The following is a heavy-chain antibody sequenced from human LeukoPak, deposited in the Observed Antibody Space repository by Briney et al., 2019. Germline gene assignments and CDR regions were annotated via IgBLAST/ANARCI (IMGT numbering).Heavy chain of an antibody. J-gene: IGHJ4*02. CDR2: IFYSGST. CDR3: ARGGSSGYDPFDY. V-gene: IGHV4-59*01. D-gene: IGHD5-12*01. CDR1: GGSISNYY. Sequence: SETLSLTCTVSGGSISNYYWSWIRQPPGKGMEWIGYIFYSGSTNYNPSLKSRVTISVDTSKNQFSLKVTSVTAADTAVYYCARGGSSGYDPFDYWGQGTLVIVSS.